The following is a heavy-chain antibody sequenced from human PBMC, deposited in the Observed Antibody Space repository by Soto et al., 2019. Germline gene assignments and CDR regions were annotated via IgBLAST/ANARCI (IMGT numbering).Heavy chain of an antibody. CDR1: GFTFSSYG. J-gene: IGHJ6*02. V-gene: IGHV3-30*18. D-gene: IGHD3-22*01. Sequence: SLRLSCAASGFTFSSYGMHWVRQAPGKGLEWVAVISYDGSNKYYADSVKGRFTISRDNSKNTLYLQMNSLRAEDTAVYYCAKDFESLYDSSGSDPFGMDVWGQGTTVTVSS. CDR3: AKDFESLYDSSGSDPFGMDV. CDR2: ISYDGSNK.